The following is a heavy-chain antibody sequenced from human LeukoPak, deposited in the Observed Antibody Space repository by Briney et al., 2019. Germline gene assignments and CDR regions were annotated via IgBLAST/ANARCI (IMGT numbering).Heavy chain of an antibody. J-gene: IGHJ6*02. CDR1: GGSISSSSYY. D-gene: IGHD3-10*01. Sequence: PSETLSLTCTVSGGSISSSSYYWGWIRQPPGKGLEWIGSIYYSGSTYYNPSLKSRVTISVDTSKNQFSLKLSSVTAADTAVYYCDTYYYGSGSYYYYYYGMDVWGQGTTATVSS. V-gene: IGHV4-39*07. CDR2: IYYSGST. CDR3: DTYYYGSGSYYYYYYGMDV.